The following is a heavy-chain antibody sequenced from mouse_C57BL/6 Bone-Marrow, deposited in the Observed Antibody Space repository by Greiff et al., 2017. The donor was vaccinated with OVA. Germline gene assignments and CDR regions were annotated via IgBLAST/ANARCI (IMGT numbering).Heavy chain of an antibody. Sequence: QVQLKQPGAELVMPGASVKLSCKASGYTFTSYWMHWVKQRPGQGLEWIGEIDPSDSYTNYNQKFKGKSTLTVDKPSSTAYMQLSSLTSEDSAVYYCARLSDGYYYFDYWGQGTTLTVSS. CDR1: GYTFTSYW. CDR2: IDPSDSYT. V-gene: IGHV1-69*01. D-gene: IGHD2-3*01. CDR3: ARLSDGYYYFDY. J-gene: IGHJ2*01.